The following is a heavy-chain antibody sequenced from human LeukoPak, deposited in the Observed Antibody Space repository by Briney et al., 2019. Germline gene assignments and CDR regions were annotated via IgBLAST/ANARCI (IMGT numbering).Heavy chain of an antibody. J-gene: IGHJ4*02. CDR1: GGTFSSYA. CDR2: IIPIFGTA. V-gene: IGHV1-69*13. CDR3: ARGGAYSGYDYGY. D-gene: IGHD5-12*01. Sequence: AASVKVSCKASGGTFSSYAISWVRQAAGQGLEWMGGIIPIFGTANYAQKFQGRVTITADESTSTAYMELSSLRSEDTAVYYCARGGAYSGYDYGYWGQGTLVTVSS.